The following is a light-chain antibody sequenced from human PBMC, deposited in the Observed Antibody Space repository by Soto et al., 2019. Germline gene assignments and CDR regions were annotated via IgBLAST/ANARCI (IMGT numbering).Light chain of an antibody. CDR2: DVT. CDR1: SSDVGGYNY. J-gene: IGLJ2*01. V-gene: IGLV2-11*01. Sequence: QSALTQPRSVSGSPGQSVTISCTGTSSDVGGYNYVSWYQQHPGKAPKLMIYDVTKRPSGVPDRLSGSKSCNTAALTIAGSHAADEADYFCCSYAGSSTILVFGGGTMLTAL. CDR3: CSYAGSSTILV.